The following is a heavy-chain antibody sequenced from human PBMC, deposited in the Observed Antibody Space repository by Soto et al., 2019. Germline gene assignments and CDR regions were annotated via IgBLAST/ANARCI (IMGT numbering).Heavy chain of an antibody. J-gene: IGHJ6*02. CDR1: GYTLTELS. D-gene: IGHD3-3*01. Sequence: GASVKVSCKVSGYTLTELSMHWVRQAPGKGLEWMGGFDPEDGETIYAQKFQGRVTMTEDTSTDTAYMELSRLRSDDTAVYYCARDPNYDFWSGGYYGMDVWGQGTTVTVSS. CDR2: FDPEDGET. CDR3: ARDPNYDFWSGGYYGMDV. V-gene: IGHV1-24*01.